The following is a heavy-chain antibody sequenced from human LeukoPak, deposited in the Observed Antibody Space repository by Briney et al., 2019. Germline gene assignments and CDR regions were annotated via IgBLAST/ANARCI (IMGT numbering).Heavy chain of an antibody. Sequence: GGSLRLSCAASGLTFSSYGMHWVRQAPGKGLEWVAVISNDGRNKYYADSVKGRFTISRDNSKNTLDVQMNSLRAEDTAVYYCAKYHDSSGYYIDYWGQGTLVTVSS. J-gene: IGHJ4*02. D-gene: IGHD3-22*01. CDR2: ISNDGRNK. CDR1: GLTFSSYG. V-gene: IGHV3-30*18. CDR3: AKYHDSSGYYIDY.